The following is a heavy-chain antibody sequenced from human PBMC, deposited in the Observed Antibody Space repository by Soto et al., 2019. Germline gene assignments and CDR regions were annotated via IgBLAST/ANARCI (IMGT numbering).Heavy chain of an antibody. D-gene: IGHD3-10*01. CDR1: GYSFTSYW. V-gene: IGHV5-51*01. Sequence: PGESLKISCKGSGYSFTSYWIGWVRQMPGKGLEWMGIFYPCDSDTRYSPSFQGQVTISADKSFITAYLQWSSLKASDTAMYYCAGGGVRGVITRTRDYYGMDVWGQGTTVTVSS. CDR2: FYPCDSDT. J-gene: IGHJ6*02. CDR3: AGGGVRGVITRTRDYYGMDV.